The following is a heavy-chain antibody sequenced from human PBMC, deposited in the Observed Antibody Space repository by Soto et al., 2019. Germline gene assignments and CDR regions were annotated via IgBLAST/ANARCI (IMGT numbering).Heavy chain of an antibody. V-gene: IGHV3-21*01. D-gene: IGHD2-2*01. Sequence: GGSLRLSCAASGFTFSSYSMNWVRQAPGKGLEWVSSISSSSSYIYYADSVKGRFTISRDNAKNSLYLQMNSLRAEDTAVYYCAREPPSYCSSTSYTYYMDVWGKGTTVTVSS. J-gene: IGHJ6*03. CDR3: AREPPSYCSSTSYTYYMDV. CDR1: GFTFSSYS. CDR2: ISSSSSYI.